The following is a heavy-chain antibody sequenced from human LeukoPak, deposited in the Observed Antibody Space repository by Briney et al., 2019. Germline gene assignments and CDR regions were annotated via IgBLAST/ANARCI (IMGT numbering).Heavy chain of an antibody. D-gene: IGHD1-7*01. CDR3: ASITGTGQYNWFDP. Sequence: ASVKVSCKASGYTFTSYGISWVRQAPGQGLEWMGWISAYNGNTNYAQKLQGRVTMTTDTSTGTAYMELRSLRSDDTAVYYCASITGTGQYNWFDPWGQGTLVTVS. J-gene: IGHJ5*02. CDR2: ISAYNGNT. CDR1: GYTFTSYG. V-gene: IGHV1-18*01.